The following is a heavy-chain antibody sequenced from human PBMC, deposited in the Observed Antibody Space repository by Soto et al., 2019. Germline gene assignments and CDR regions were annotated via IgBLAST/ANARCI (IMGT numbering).Heavy chain of an antibody. V-gene: IGHV4-31*03. Sequence: QVQLQESGPGLVKPSQTLSLTCTVSGGSISSGGYYWSWIRQHPGKGLEWIGYIYYSGSTYYNPSLKSRFTISVETSKNHFSLRRSSVPAADTAVYYCARVVAATHNAYWGQGTLVTVSS. CDR1: GGSISSGGYY. CDR2: IYYSGST. J-gene: IGHJ4*02. CDR3: ARVVAATHNAY. D-gene: IGHD2-15*01.